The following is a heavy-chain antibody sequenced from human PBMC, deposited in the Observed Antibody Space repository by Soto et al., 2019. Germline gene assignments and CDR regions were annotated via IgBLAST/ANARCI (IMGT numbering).Heavy chain of an antibody. CDR1: RGSISSGTNY. J-gene: IGHJ4*02. D-gene: IGHD6-25*01. CDR3: ARHAAGGYFDS. V-gene: IGHV4-39*01. Sequence: PSETLSLTCTVSRGSISSGTNYWAWIRQPPGKGLEWIANIYYSGSTFYNPSLKSRVTISLDTSKNQFSLKLRSVTAADTAVYYCARHAAGGYFDSWGQGTLVTVSS. CDR2: IYYSGST.